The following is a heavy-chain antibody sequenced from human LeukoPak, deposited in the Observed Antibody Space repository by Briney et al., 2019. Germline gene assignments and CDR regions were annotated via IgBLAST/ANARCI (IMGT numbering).Heavy chain of an antibody. J-gene: IGHJ4*02. V-gene: IGHV3-23*01. CDR2: ISGSGGST. CDR3: AKTRWLRFGDYLDY. Sequence: GALRLSCAASGFTFSSYAMSWVRQAPGKGLEWVSAISGSGGSTYYADSVKGRFTISRDNSKNTLYLQMNSLRAEDTAVYYCAKTRWLRFGDYLDYWGQGTLVTVSS. D-gene: IGHD5-12*01. CDR1: GFTFSSYA.